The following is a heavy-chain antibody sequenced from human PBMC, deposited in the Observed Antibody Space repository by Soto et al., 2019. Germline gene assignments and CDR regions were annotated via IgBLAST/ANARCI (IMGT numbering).Heavy chain of an antibody. Sequence: EVQLVESGGGLVQPGGSLRLSCAASGFTVSSNYMSWVRQAPGKGLEWVSVIYSGGSTYYADSVKGRFTISRDNSKNTLYLQMNSLRAEDTAVYYCARVRAITMVRGVTNWFDPWGQGTLVTVSS. V-gene: IGHV3-66*01. CDR2: IYSGGST. D-gene: IGHD3-10*01. CDR3: ARVRAITMVRGVTNWFDP. J-gene: IGHJ5*02. CDR1: GFTVSSNY.